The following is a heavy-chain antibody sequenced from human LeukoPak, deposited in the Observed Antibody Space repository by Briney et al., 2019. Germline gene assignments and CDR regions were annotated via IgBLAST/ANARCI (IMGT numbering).Heavy chain of an antibody. Sequence: ASVKVSCRASGGTFSSYAISWVRQALGQGLEWMGGIIPIFGTANYAQKFQGRVTITTDESTSTAYMELSSLRSEDTAVYYCARAGPYYDSSGPFDYWGQGTLVTVSS. CDR3: ARAGPYYDSSGPFDY. CDR1: GGTFSSYA. D-gene: IGHD3-22*01. V-gene: IGHV1-69*05. J-gene: IGHJ4*02. CDR2: IIPIFGTA.